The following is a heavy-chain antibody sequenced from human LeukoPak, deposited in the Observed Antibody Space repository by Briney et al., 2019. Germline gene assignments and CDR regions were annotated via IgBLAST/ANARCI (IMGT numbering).Heavy chain of an antibody. D-gene: IGHD3-9*01. J-gene: IGHJ4*02. V-gene: IGHV4-4*07. CDR3: AREENILTGYYPPNFDY. Sequence: PSETLSLTCTVSGGSINSYYWSWIRQPAGKGLEWIGRIYTSGSTNYNPSLKSRVTMSVDTSKNQFSLKLSSVTAADTAVYYCAREENILTGYYPPNFDYWVQGTLVTVSS. CDR1: GGSINSYY. CDR2: IYTSGST.